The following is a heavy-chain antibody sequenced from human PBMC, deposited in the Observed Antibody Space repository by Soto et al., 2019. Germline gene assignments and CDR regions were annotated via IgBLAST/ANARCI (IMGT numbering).Heavy chain of an antibody. V-gene: IGHV2-5*02. CDR3: AHLNWNYHFDS. CDR1: GFSLSTTGVG. Sequence: SGPTLVNPTQTLTLTCSFSGFSLSTTGVGVGWIRQPPGEALEWLALIYWDDDKRYSASLKSRLTITKDTSKNQVVLTMTNKDHVDTATYFCAHLNWNYHFDSWGQGTLVTVSS. D-gene: IGHD1-7*01. J-gene: IGHJ4*02. CDR2: IYWDDDK.